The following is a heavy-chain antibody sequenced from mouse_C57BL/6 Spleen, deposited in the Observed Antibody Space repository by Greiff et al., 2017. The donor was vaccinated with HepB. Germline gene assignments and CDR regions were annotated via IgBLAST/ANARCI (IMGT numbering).Heavy chain of an antibody. D-gene: IGHD2-1*01. J-gene: IGHJ1*03. Sequence: VQLQESGAELVRPGTSVKMSCKASGYTFTNYWIGWAKQRPGHGLEWIGDIYPGGGYTNYNEKFKGKATLTADKSSSKAYMQFSSLTSEDSAIYYCARFYGNRYFDVWGTGTTVTVSS. CDR3: ARFYGNRYFDV. CDR2: IYPGGGYT. V-gene: IGHV1-63*01. CDR1: GYTFTNYW.